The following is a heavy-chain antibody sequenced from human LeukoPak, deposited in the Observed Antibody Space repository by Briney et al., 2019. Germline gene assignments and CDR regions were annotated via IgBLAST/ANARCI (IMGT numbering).Heavy chain of an antibody. CDR2: IRNDGNYK. CDR1: GFTFSSYG. CDR3: VKDTSYAFQI. J-gene: IGHJ3*02. V-gene: IGHV3-30*02. Sequence: GGSLRLSCAASGFTFSSYGMHWVRQAPGKGLEWVAFIRNDGNYKYNADSVKGRFTISRDDSKNTVYLQMTSLRAEDTAVYYCVKDTSYAFQIWGQGTMVTVSS.